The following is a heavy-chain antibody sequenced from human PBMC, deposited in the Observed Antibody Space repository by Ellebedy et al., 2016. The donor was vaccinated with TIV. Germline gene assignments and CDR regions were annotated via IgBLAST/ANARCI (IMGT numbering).Heavy chain of an antibody. J-gene: IGHJ4*01. CDR2: ISASSSNT. D-gene: IGHD4-17*01. CDR1: GFTFSSYA. Sequence: PGGSLRLSCAASGFTFSSYAMSWVRQAPGKGLEWVSAISASSSNTYYADSVRGRFTVSRDNSKNTLYLQMNSLRAEDTALYYCAKEGGNGDHPTTFDSWGHGTLVVVSS. V-gene: IGHV3-23*01. CDR3: AKEGGNGDHPTTFDS.